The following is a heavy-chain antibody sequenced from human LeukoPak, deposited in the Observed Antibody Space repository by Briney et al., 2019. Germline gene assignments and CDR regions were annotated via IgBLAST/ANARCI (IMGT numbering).Heavy chain of an antibody. CDR2: FYYSGST. J-gene: IGHJ3*02. V-gene: IGHV4-59*01. CDR1: GGSISSYY. Sequence: PSETLSLTCTVAGGSISSYYWSWIRQPPGKGLEWIGYFYYSGSTNYNPSVKGRVTISVDTSKNQFSLKLSSVTAADTAVYYCARRGYYYISSGYWGAFDIWGQGTMVTVSS. D-gene: IGHD3-22*01. CDR3: ARRGYYYISSGYWGAFDI.